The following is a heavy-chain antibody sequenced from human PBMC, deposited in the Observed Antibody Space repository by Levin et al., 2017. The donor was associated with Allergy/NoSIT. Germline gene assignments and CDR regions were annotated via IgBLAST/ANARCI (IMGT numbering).Heavy chain of an antibody. CDR3: ARRSGSAPWYYFDH. D-gene: IGHD1-26*01. CDR2: VYYDGNA. CDR1: GDSVSSSYYF. Sequence: ESLKISCSVSGDSVSSSYYFWGWIRQPPGKGLEWIGTVYYDGNAYYNPSLKSRVSISVDTSKNQFSLRLSSVTAADTAVYYCARRSGSAPWYYFDHWGQGTQVTVSS. V-gene: IGHV4-39*01. J-gene: IGHJ4*02.